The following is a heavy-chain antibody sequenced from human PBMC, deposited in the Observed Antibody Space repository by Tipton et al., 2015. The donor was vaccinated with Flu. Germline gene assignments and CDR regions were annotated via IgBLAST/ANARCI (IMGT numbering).Heavy chain of an antibody. D-gene: IGHD3-10*01. CDR1: GGSISTYY. J-gene: IGHJ4*02. CDR3: ARATRYGSGSYYPFDY. V-gene: IGHV4-4*07. CDR2: IYSSGNT. Sequence: TLSLTCTVSGGSISTYYWSWIRQPAGEGLEWVGRIYSSGNTNYNLSLKSRVTMSVDTSKNQFSLKLSSVTAGDTAVYFCARATRYGSGSYYPFDYWGQGTVVTVSS.